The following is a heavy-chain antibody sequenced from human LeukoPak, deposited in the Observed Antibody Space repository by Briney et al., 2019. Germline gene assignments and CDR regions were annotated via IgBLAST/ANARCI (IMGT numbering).Heavy chain of an antibody. D-gene: IGHD3-16*01. V-gene: IGHV3-15*01. J-gene: IGHJ3*01. Sequence: PGGSLRLSCAASGFTFTNAWMTWVRQAPGRGLEWVGRIKSNPDSGTTDYAAPVKGRFTISRDDSKKTLYLQMNRLKAEDTALYYCVTDTVIITFGEVWWGQGTMVTVSS. CDR3: VTDTVIITFGEVW. CDR1: GFTFTNAW. CDR2: IKSNPDSGTT.